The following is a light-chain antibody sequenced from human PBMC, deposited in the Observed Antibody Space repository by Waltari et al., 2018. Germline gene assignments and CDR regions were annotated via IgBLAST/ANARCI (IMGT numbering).Light chain of an antibody. J-gene: IGKJ1*01. Sequence: VLTQSPGTLSLSPGDRATLSCRASEHIGNDYLAWYQQRPGQAPRLLMYGASGMASGSSDEFSGSGSGTDFTLTIGRLDPEDFALYYCQQYYSLPWTFGQGTRGDIK. CDR2: GAS. V-gene: IGKV3-20*01. CDR3: QQYYSLPWT. CDR1: EHIGNDY.